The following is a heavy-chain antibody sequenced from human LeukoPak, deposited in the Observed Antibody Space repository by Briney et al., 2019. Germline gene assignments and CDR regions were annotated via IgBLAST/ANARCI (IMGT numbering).Heavy chain of an antibody. CDR2: INPNSGGT. D-gene: IGHD3-22*01. CDR3: ARRTIVVVTPTEY. V-gene: IGHV1-2*02. CDR1: GYTFTGYY. J-gene: IGHJ4*02. Sequence: ASVKVSCKASGYTFTGYYMHWVRQAPGQGLEWMGWINPNSGGTNYAQKFQGRVTMTRDTSISTAYMELSSLRAEDTAVYYCARRTIVVVTPTEYWGQGTLVTVSS.